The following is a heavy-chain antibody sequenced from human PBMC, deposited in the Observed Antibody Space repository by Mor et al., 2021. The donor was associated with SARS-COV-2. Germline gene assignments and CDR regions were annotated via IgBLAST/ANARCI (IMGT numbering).Heavy chain of an antibody. J-gene: IGHJ2*01. Sequence: GGSISDYYWTWIRQPPGKGLEWIGYIYYSGGTSYNPSLKSRVTISVDTSKNQFSLKLSSVTAADTAVYYCARNAGSGSYYHWYFDLWGRG. CDR1: GGSISDYY. CDR2: IYYSGGT. V-gene: IGHV4-59*01. CDR3: ARNAGSGSYYHWYFDL. D-gene: IGHD1-26*01.